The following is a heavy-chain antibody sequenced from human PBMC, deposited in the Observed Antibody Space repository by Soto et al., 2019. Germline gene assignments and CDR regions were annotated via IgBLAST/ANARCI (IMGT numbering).Heavy chain of an antibody. CDR3: VRQGIGDLHGLVDV. CDR2: IYHTGDT. V-gene: IGHV4-59*08. CDR1: SGPSRSHN. Sequence: QVQLQQSGPGLVKPSETLSLTCTVSSGPSRSHNWGWIRQPPRGGLEWIGYIYHTGDTSYNPSLSSRVTISADTSTNHISLTLRSVTAADTAVYYCVRQGIGDLHGLVDVWGQGTRVSVSS. J-gene: IGHJ6*02. D-gene: IGHD3-10*01.